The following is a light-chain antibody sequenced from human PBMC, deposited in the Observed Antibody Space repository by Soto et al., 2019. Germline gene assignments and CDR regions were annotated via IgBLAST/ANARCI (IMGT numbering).Light chain of an antibody. CDR1: QSVLYSPDNRNF. V-gene: IGKV4-1*01. CDR3: QQYYSLPYT. CDR2: RAS. Sequence: DTVMTQSPDSLAVSLGERATINCKSSQSVLYSPDNRNFLAWYQQKAGQAPKLIIYRASSRESGVPDRISGSGSGTEFTLTISSLQAEDVAVYYCQQYYSLPYTFGQGTKLEIK. J-gene: IGKJ2*01.